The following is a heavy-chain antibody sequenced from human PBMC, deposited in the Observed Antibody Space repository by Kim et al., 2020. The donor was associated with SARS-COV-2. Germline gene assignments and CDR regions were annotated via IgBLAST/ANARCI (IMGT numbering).Heavy chain of an antibody. CDR3: ASSSTVTTFDY. CDR2: IYSGGRT. CDR1: GFTVSSNY. J-gene: IGHJ4*02. V-gene: IGHV3-66*01. Sequence: GGSLRLSCAASGFTVSSNYMSWVRQAPGKGLEWVSVIYSGGRTYYADSVKGRFTISRDNAKNTLYLQMNRLRAEDTAVYYCASSSTVTTFDYWGQGTLV. D-gene: IGHD4-17*01.